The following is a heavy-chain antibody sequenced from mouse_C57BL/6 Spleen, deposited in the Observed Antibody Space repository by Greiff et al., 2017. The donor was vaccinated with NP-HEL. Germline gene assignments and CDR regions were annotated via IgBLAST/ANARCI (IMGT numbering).Heavy chain of an antibody. J-gene: IGHJ4*01. CDR3: AILLRAMDY. Sequence: QVQLKEPGAELVKPGASVKLSCKASGYTFTSYWMQWVNQRPGQGLEWIGEIDPSDSYTNYNQKFKGKATLTVDTSSSTAYMQLSSLTSEDSAVYYCAILLRAMDYWGQGTSVTVSS. CDR2: IDPSDSYT. V-gene: IGHV1-50*01. CDR1: GYTFTSYW. D-gene: IGHD1-1*01.